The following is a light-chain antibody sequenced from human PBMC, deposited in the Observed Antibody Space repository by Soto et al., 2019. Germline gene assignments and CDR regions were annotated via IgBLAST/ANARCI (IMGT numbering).Light chain of an antibody. CDR2: DVS. CDR3: SSYTSSTRYV. J-gene: IGLJ1*01. Sequence: QSVLTQPACVSVSPGQSITISCTGTSSDVGGYNYVSWYQQHPGKAPKLMIYDVSNRPSGVSNRFSGSKSGNTASLTISGLQAEDEADYYCSSYTSSTRYVFGTGTKVTVL. V-gene: IGLV2-14*01. CDR1: SSDVGGYNY.